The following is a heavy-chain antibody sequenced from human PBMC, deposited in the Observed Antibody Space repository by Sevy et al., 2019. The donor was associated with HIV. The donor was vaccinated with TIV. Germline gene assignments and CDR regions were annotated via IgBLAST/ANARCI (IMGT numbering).Heavy chain of an antibody. CDR3: ARDLPPSATTVAHFDC. CDR2: ISNSGSAL. Sequence: GGSLRLSCAASGFIFSSYEMNWVRQAPGKGLEWISYISNSGSALYYSDSVKGRFTISRDNAKNSLYVQMNSLRVEDTAVYYCARDLPPSATTVAHFDCWGQGTQVTVSS. J-gene: IGHJ4*02. CDR1: GFIFSSYE. D-gene: IGHD4-17*01. V-gene: IGHV3-48*03.